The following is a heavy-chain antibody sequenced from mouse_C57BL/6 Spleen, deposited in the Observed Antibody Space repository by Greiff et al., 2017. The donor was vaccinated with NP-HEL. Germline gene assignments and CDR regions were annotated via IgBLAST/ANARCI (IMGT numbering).Heavy chain of an antibody. CDR1: GFNIKDDY. D-gene: IGHD4-1*01. V-gene: IGHV14-4*01. CDR3: TLPGTVYFDY. Sequence: EVQLQQSGAELVRPGASVKLSCTASGFNIKDDYMHWVKQRPEQGLEWIGWIDPENGDTEYASKFQGKATITADTSSNTAYLQLSSLTSEDTAVYYCTLPGTVYFDYWGQGTTLTVSS. CDR2: IDPENGDT. J-gene: IGHJ2*01.